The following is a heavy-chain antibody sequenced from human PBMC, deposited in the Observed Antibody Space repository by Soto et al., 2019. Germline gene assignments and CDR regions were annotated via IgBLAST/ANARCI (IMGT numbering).Heavy chain of an antibody. CDR1: VFTFSSFS. D-gene: IGHD6-13*01. Sequence: VGPLSLSFTASVFTFSSFSMSWVRQAPAKGLDWVSAISGSGGRTYYAVSVKGRFAISRDNSKNTLYLQMNSLRAEDTAVYYCARRGPGTYFDYWGQGTLVTVSS. V-gene: IGHV3-23*01. CDR2: ISGSGGRT. CDR3: ARRGPGTYFDY. J-gene: IGHJ4*02.